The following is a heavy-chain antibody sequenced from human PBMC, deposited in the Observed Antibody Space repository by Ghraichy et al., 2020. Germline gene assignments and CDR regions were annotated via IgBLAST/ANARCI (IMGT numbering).Heavy chain of an antibody. V-gene: IGHV3-48*03. Sequence: GGSLRLSCAASGFTFSSYEMNWVRQAPGKGLEWVSYISSSGSTIYYADSVKGRFTISRDNAKNSLYLQMNSLRAEDTAVYYCARGGRQLWEDYYYYGMDVWGQGTTVTVSS. D-gene: IGHD5-18*01. CDR3: ARGGRQLWEDYYYYGMDV. CDR2: ISSSGSTI. CDR1: GFTFSSYE. J-gene: IGHJ6*02.